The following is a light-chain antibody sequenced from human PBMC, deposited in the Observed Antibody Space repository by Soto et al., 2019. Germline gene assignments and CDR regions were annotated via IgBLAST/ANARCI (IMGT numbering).Light chain of an antibody. CDR1: QSVSNW. CDR3: QQYDSYSWT. Sequence: DIQMTQSPSTLSASVGERVTITCRASQSVSNWLAWYQHKPGKAPKLLIYDVSSLESGVPSRFSGSGSGTEFILTISSLQPDDFATYYCQQYDSYSWTVGQGTKVDIK. J-gene: IGKJ1*01. CDR2: DVS. V-gene: IGKV1-5*01.